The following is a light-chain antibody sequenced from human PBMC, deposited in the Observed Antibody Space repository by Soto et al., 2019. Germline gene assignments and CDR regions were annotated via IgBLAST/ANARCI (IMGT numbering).Light chain of an antibody. Sequence: DIQMTQSPSTLSASVGDRVTITCRASQSISSWLAWYQQKPGKAPKLLIYKASSLESGVPSRFSGSGSGTEFTLTISSLQPDACATYYCQQYNSYPITFGQGTRLEIK. V-gene: IGKV1-5*03. CDR3: QQYNSYPIT. CDR1: QSISSW. J-gene: IGKJ5*01. CDR2: KAS.